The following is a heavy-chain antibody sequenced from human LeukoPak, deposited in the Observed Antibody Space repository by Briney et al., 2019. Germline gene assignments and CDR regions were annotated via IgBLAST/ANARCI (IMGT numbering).Heavy chain of an antibody. CDR1: GFTFSSYT. CDR3: ARAYHYGSGYGMDV. CDR2: ISSSSSTI. J-gene: IGHJ6*02. Sequence: PGRSLRLSCAASGFTFSSYTMSWVRQAPGKGLEWVSYISSSSSTIYYADSVKGRFTISRDNAKNSLYLQMNSLRDEDTAVYYCARAYHYGSGYGMDVWGQGTTVTVSS. V-gene: IGHV3-48*02. D-gene: IGHD3-10*01.